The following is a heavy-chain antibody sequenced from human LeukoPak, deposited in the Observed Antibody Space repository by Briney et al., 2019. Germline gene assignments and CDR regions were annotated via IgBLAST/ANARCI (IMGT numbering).Heavy chain of an antibody. CDR3: ARDGGSRGYDYEIDY. CDR1: GGSISSYY. CDR2: IHNSGST. V-gene: IGHV4-59*01. Sequence: SETLSLTCTVSGGSISSYYWSWIRQPPGKGLEWIGYIHNSGSTNYNPSLKSRVTFSVDTSKNQFSLKLSSVTAADTAVYYCARDGGSRGYDYEIDYWGQGTLVTVSS. D-gene: IGHD5-12*01. J-gene: IGHJ4*02.